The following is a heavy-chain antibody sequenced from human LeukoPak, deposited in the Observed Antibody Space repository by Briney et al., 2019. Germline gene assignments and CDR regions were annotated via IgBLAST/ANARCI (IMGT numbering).Heavy chain of an antibody. J-gene: IGHJ4*02. CDR1: GFTFNNAW. CDR2: IKSNTDGGTV. V-gene: IGHV3-15*01. Sequence: GGSLRLSCAASGFTFNNAWMHWVRQAPGKGLEWIGRIKSNTDGGTVDYAAPVKGRFIISRDDSKSTLYLQMSSLRPEDTSIYYCTTLGLFDYWGQGALVSVSS. CDR3: TTLGLFDY.